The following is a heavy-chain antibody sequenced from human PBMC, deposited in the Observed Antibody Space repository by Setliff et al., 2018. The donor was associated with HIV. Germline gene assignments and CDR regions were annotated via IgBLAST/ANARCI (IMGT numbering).Heavy chain of an antibody. CDR1: GDSISTDNYH. Sequence: SETLSLTCTVSGDSISTDNYHWGWIRQPPGKGLEWIGHTANTDYNPSLKSRVTVSVDTSKNQLSLRLSSVTAADTAVYYCARHTALIKRYYYYYLDVWGKGTTVTVSS. V-gene: IGHV4-39*01. J-gene: IGHJ6*03. CDR3: ARHTALIKRYYYYYLDV. D-gene: IGHD5-18*01. CDR2: TANT.